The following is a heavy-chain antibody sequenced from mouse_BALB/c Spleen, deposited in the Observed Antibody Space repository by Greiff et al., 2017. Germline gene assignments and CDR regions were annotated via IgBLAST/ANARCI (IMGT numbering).Heavy chain of an antibody. Sequence: EVKLMESGGGLVKPGGSLKLSCAASGFTFSSYAMSWVRQTPEKRLEWVASISSGGSTYYPDSGKGRFTISRDNARNILYLQMSSLRSEDTAMYYCAREGGNYVDYWGQGTTLTVSS. CDR1: GFTFSSYA. J-gene: IGHJ2*01. CDR2: ISSGGST. V-gene: IGHV5-6-5*01. CDR3: AREGGNYVDY.